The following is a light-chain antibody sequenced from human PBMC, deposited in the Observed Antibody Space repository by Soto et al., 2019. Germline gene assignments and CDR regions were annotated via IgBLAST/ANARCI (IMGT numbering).Light chain of an antibody. Sequence: DIQMSQSPSSVSASVGDTVTIACRASESVGNWLAWYQQKPGAAPSLLIYTASYLQRGVPSRFRGSGSGTVFTLTISNLQPQDFASYYCQQAKNFPLTFGGGTKVEMK. CDR3: QQAKNFPLT. J-gene: IGKJ4*01. V-gene: IGKV1-12*01. CDR2: TAS. CDR1: ESVGNW.